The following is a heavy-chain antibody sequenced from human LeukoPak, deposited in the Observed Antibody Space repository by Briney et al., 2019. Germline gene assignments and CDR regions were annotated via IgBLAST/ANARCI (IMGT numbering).Heavy chain of an antibody. Sequence: SVKVSCKGSGGTLSRYAFTWVREAPGQGLEWMGGIIPIFGTSNYAQKFQGRVTISADESTSTAYMELSSLRSEDTAVYYCASYYDYDPRNWFDPWGQGTLVTVSS. CDR2: IIPIFGTS. CDR1: GGTLSRYA. CDR3: ASYYDYDPRNWFDP. D-gene: IGHD3-16*01. V-gene: IGHV1-69*01. J-gene: IGHJ5*02.